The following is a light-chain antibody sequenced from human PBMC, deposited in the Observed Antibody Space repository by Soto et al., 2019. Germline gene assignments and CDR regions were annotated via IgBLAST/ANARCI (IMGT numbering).Light chain of an antibody. Sequence: QSVLTQPPSASGTPGQRVTSSCSGSRSSIGSNTVNWYQHLPGSAPKLLIYSNNHRPSGVPDRVSASKAGASASLASSGLQAEDEGDYYCAAWDASLGGFYVFGSGTKLTVL. CDR2: SNN. J-gene: IGLJ1*01. CDR3: AAWDASLGGFYV. CDR1: RSSIGSNT. V-gene: IGLV1-44*01.